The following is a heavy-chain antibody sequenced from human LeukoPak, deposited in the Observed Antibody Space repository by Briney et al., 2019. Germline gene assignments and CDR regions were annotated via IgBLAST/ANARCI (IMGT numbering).Heavy chain of an antibody. J-gene: IGHJ3*02. V-gene: IGHV3-48*01. CDR2: ISSSSSTI. CDR3: ARDRYYDFWSRHDAFDI. CDR1: GFTFSSYS. D-gene: IGHD3-3*01. Sequence: GGSLRLSCAASGFTFSSYSMNWVRQAPGKGLEWVSYISSSSSTIYYADSVKGRFTISRDKAKNSLYLQMNSLRAEDTAVYYCARDRYYDFWSRHDAFDIWGQGTMVTVSS.